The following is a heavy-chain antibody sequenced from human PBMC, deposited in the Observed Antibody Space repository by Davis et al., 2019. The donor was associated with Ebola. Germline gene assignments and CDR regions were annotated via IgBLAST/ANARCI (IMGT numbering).Heavy chain of an antibody. CDR3: AREGSNEWYGMDV. CDR1: GFTVSSNY. D-gene: IGHD3-3*01. J-gene: IGHJ6*02. Sequence: PGGSLRLSCSASGFTVSSNYMSWVRQAPGKGLEWVSVIYSGGSTYYADSVKGRFTISRDNSKNTLYLQMKSLRVEDTAVYYCAREGSNEWYGMDVWGQGTTVTVSS. V-gene: IGHV3-53*01. CDR2: IYSGGST.